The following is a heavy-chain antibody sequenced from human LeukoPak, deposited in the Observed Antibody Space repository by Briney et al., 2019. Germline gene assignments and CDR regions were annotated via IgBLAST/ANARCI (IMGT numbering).Heavy chain of an antibody. V-gene: IGHV5-10-1*01. CDR2: IDPSDSYT. J-gene: IGHJ6*04. CDR3: ARVDTAMVPSPYYYYGMDV. CDR1: GYSFTSYW. D-gene: IGHD5-18*01. Sequence: GASLKISYKGSGYSFTSYWISWVRQMPGKGLGWMGRIDPSDSYTNYSPSFQGHVTISADKSISTAYLQWSSLKASDTAMYYCARVDTAMVPSPYYYYGMDVWGKGTTVTVSS.